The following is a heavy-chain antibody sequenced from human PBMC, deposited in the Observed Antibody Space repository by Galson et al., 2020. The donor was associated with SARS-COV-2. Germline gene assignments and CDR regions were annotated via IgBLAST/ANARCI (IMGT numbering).Heavy chain of an antibody. Sequence: SETLSLTCTVSGGSISSGGYYWSWIRQHPGKGLEWIGYIHHSGSNYYNPSLKSRVTISVDTSKNQFSLKLSSVTAADTAVYYCARGNGITIFGVVIIGAFDIWGQGTMVTVSS. CDR2: IHHSGSN. D-gene: IGHD3-3*01. CDR1: GGSISSGGYY. J-gene: IGHJ3*02. CDR3: ARGNGITIFGVVIIGAFDI. V-gene: IGHV4-31*03.